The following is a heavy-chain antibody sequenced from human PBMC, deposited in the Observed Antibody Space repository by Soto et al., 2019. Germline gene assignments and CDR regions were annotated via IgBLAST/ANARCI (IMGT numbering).Heavy chain of an antibody. CDR1: GYSFSSYG. D-gene: IGHD3-22*01. V-gene: IGHV1-18*01. Sequence: VNVACKGAGYSFSSYGISWLRKEPGQGLEWMGWISAYNGNTNYAQKLQGRVTMTTDTSTSTAYMELRSLRSDDTAVYYCARDKYYYDSSGYFNFDYWGQGTLVTVSS. CDR3: ARDKYYYDSSGYFNFDY. CDR2: ISAYNGNT. J-gene: IGHJ4*02.